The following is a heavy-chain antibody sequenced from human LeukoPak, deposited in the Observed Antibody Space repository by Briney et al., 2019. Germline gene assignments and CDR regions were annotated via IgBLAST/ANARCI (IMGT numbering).Heavy chain of an antibody. CDR2: ISSSSSYI. D-gene: IGHD2-2*01. V-gene: IGHV3-21*01. CDR3: ARPYHCSSTSCYPYWFDP. J-gene: IGHJ5*02. CDR1: GFTFSSYS. Sequence: KAGGSLRLSCAASGFTFSSYSMNWVRQAPGKGLEWVSSISSSSSYIYYADSVKGRFTISRDNAKNSLYLQMNSLRAEDTAVYYCARPYHCSSTSCYPYWFDPWGQGTLVTVSS.